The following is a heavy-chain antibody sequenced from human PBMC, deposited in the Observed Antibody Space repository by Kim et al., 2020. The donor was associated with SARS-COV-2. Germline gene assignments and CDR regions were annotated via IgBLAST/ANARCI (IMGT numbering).Heavy chain of an antibody. D-gene: IGHD3-9*01. CDR2: LYSGGSSGTS. CDR3: ARARLGAWYFDL. CDR1: GFSVNSDY. V-gene: IGHV3-66*01. Sequence: GGSLRLSCVVSGFSVNSDYMNWVRQAPGKGLEWISILYSGGSSGTSYYTDSVKGRFSISRDVSRNTLYLEMNSLTVDDTAVYYCARARLGAWYFDLLGRG. J-gene: IGHJ2*01.